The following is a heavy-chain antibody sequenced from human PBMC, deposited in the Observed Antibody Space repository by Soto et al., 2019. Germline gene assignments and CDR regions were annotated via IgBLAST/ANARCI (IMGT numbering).Heavy chain of an antibody. Sequence: PGGSLRLSCAASGFTFSSYGMHWVRQAPGKGLEWVAVISYDGSNKYYADSVKGRFTISRDNSKNTLYLQMNSLRAEDTAVYYCAKDPGLYCSGGSCYSGWFDPWGQGTLVTVSS. CDR2: ISYDGSNK. V-gene: IGHV3-30*18. CDR1: GFTFSSYG. D-gene: IGHD2-15*01. J-gene: IGHJ5*02. CDR3: AKDPGLYCSGGSCYSGWFDP.